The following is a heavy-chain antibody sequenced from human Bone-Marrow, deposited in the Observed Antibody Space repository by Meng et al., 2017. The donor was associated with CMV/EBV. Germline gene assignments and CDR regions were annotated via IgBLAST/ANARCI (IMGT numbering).Heavy chain of an antibody. D-gene: IGHD1-26*01. CDR1: GFTFSSYA. CDR2: ISYDGSNK. CDR3: ASDTGGAEGYFDY. Sequence: GESLKISCAASGFTFSSYAMHWVRQAPGKGLEWVAVISYDGSNKYYADSVKGRFTISRDNSKNTLYLQMNSLRAEDTAVYYCASDTGGAEGYFDYWGQGTLVTVSS. V-gene: IGHV3-30-3*01. J-gene: IGHJ4*02.